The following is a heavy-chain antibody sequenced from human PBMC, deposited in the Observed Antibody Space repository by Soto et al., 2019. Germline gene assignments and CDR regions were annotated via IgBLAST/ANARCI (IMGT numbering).Heavy chain of an antibody. CDR3: ARTFGGNGMDV. D-gene: IGHD3-16*01. Sequence: GGSLRLSCAASGFTFSSYGMHWVRQAPGKGLEWVAVIWYDGSNKYYADSVKGRFTISRDNSKNTLYLQINSLRAEDTAVYYCARTFGGNGMDVWGQGTTVTVSS. CDR2: IWYDGSNK. J-gene: IGHJ6*02. V-gene: IGHV3-33*01. CDR1: GFTFSSYG.